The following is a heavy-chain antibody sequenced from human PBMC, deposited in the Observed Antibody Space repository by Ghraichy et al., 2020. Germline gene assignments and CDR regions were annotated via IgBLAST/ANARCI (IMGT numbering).Heavy chain of an antibody. CDR1: GGSVSSGSYY. Sequence: SETLSLTCTVSGGSVSSGSYYWSWIRQPPGKGLEWIGYIYYSGSTNYNPSLKSRVTISVDTSKNQFSLKLSSVTAADTAVYYCARDPLTPYGMDVWGQGTTVTVSS. CDR3: ARDPLTPYGMDV. J-gene: IGHJ6*02. CDR2: IYYSGST. V-gene: IGHV4-61*01.